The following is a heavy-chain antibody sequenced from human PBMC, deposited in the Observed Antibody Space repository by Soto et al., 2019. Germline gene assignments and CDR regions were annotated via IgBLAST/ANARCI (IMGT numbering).Heavy chain of an antibody. CDR2: INNSGGT. V-gene: IGHV4-34*01. CDR1: GGSVSSNY. J-gene: IGHJ6*04. Sequence: PAGTLSLTCAASGGSVSSNYWSWIRQPPGKGLEWIGEINNSGGTNYTPSLKSRVTISVDTSKNQLSLQMNTVTAADTAVYYCARGGGLWFGELRRLYSFGMHGWGKGTTFPV. CDR3: ARGGGLWFGELRRLYSFGMHG. D-gene: IGHD3-10*01.